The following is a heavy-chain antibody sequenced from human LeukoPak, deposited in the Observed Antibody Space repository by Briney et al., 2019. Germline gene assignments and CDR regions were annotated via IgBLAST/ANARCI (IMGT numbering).Heavy chain of an antibody. V-gene: IGHV1-8*01. CDR2: MNPNSGNT. J-gene: IGHJ4*02. CDR3: ARGRGSSSSRYYFDY. CDR1: GYTFTSYD. D-gene: IGHD6-6*01. Sequence: GASVKVSCKASGYTFTSYDINWVRQATEQGLEWMGWMNPNSGNTGYAQKFQGRVTMTRNTSISTAYMELSSLRSEDTAVYYCARGRGSSSSRYYFDYWGQGTLVTVSS.